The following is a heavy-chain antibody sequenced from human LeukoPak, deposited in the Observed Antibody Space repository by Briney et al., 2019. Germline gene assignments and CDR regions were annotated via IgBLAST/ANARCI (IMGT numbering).Heavy chain of an antibody. CDR3: AREVMRGSGIYYKLKWFDP. V-gene: IGHV1-46*01. Sequence: ASVEVSCKASGYTFTNYYMHWVRQAPGQRFEWMGMTNPDGGSTTYAQKFQDRVTMTTDTSTSTVYMELSSLRSEDTAVYYCAREVMRGSGIYYKLKWFDPWGQGTLVTVSS. CDR2: TNPDGGST. D-gene: IGHD3-10*01. CDR1: GYTFTNYY. J-gene: IGHJ5*02.